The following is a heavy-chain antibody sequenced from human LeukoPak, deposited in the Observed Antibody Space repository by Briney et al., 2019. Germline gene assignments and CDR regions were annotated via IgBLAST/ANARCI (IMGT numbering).Heavy chain of an antibody. J-gene: IGHJ4*02. Sequence: PGGSLRVSCAASGFTFNSFAMSWVRQAPGKGLEWVSTISGGGTSTYYADSVKGRFIISRDNAKNTLYLQLSRLRAEDTAVYYCAKARVRIVELVAATIPYDFWGQGTRVTVSS. CDR1: GFTFNSFA. D-gene: IGHD2-15*01. V-gene: IGHV3-23*01. CDR2: ISGGGTST. CDR3: AKARVRIVELVAATIPYDF.